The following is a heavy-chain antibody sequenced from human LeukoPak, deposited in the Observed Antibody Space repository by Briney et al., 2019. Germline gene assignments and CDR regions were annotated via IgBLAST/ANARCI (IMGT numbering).Heavy chain of an antibody. CDR2: FDPEDGET. V-gene: IGHV1-24*01. D-gene: IGHD1-14*01. Sequence: GASVKVSCKVSGYTLTELSMHWVRQAPGKGLEWMGGFDPEDGETIYAQKFQGRVTMTEDTSTSTAYMELRSLRSDDTAVYYCARVRGTRPPRAIDYWGQGTLVTVSS. J-gene: IGHJ4*02. CDR3: ARVRGTRPPRAIDY. CDR1: GYTLTELS.